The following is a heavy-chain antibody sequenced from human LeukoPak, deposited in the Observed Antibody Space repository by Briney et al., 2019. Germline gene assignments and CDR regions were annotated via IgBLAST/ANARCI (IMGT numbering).Heavy chain of an antibody. D-gene: IGHD6-19*01. CDR1: GGSISSYY. V-gene: IGHV4-4*07. Sequence: PSETLSLTCTVSGGSISSYYWSWIRQPAGKGLEWIGRIYTSGSTNYNPSLKSRVTMSVDTSKNQFSLKLSSVTAADTAVYYCARQSGRDSSGLPEAFDIWGQGTMVTVSS. J-gene: IGHJ3*02. CDR2: IYTSGST. CDR3: ARQSGRDSSGLPEAFDI.